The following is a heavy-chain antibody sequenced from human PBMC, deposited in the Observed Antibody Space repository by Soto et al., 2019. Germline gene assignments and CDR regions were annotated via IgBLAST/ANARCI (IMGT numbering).Heavy chain of an antibody. D-gene: IGHD4-17*01. J-gene: IGHJ5*02. CDR3: ARVWTTVTNWFDP. V-gene: IGHV4-4*02. CDR1: GGSISSINW. CDR2: IYHSGST. Sequence: SETLSLTCAVSGGSISSINWWSWVRQPPGKGLEWIGEIYHSGSTNYNPSLKSRVTISVDKSKNQFSLKLSSVTAADTAVYYCARVWTTVTNWFDPWGQGTLVTVSS.